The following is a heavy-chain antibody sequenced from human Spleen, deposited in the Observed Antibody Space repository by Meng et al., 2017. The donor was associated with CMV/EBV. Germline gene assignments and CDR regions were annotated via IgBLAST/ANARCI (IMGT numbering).Heavy chain of an antibody. CDR2: IYYSGSN. Sequence: GSLRLSCTVSGGSISSSSYYWGWIRQPPGKGLEWIGSIYYSGSNYYNPSLKSRVTISVDTSKNQFSLKLSSLTAADTAVYYCARNRKIATRPDGWFDPWGQGTLVTVSS. J-gene: IGHJ5*02. D-gene: IGHD6-6*01. CDR3: ARNRKIATRPDGWFDP. V-gene: IGHV4-39*01. CDR1: GGSISSSSYY.